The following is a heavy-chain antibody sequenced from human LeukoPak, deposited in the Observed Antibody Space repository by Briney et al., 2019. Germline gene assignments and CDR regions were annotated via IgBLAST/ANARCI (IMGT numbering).Heavy chain of an antibody. D-gene: IGHD4-17*01. CDR3: ARTVEVTTLDY. V-gene: IGHV1-46*01. CDR1: GYTFTSYY. Sequence: ASVKVSCKASGYTFTSYYMHWVRQAPGQGLEWMGIINPSGGYTTYAQKFQGRVTMTRDTSTSTVYMELSSLRSEDTAVYYCARTVEVTTLDYWGQGTLVTVSS. CDR2: INPSGGYT. J-gene: IGHJ4*02.